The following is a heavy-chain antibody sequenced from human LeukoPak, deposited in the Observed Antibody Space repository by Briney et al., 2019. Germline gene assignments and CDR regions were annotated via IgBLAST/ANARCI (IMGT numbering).Heavy chain of an antibody. Sequence: ASVKVSCKASGYTFTGYYMHWVRQAPGQGLEWMGWINPNSGGTNYAQKFQGRVTMTRDTSISTAYMELSRLRAEDTALYYCAKGDAQFYGSGTYSPLGYWGQGTLVTVSS. CDR2: INPNSGGT. CDR1: GYTFTGYY. J-gene: IGHJ4*02. CDR3: AKGDAQFYGSGTYSPLGY. V-gene: IGHV1-2*02. D-gene: IGHD3-10*01.